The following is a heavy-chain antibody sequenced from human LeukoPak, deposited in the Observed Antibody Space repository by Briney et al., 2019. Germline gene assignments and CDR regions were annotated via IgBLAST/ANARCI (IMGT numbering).Heavy chain of an antibody. CDR2: IIPIFGTA. CDR3: ASLGRRPGAFGI. V-gene: IGHV1-69*06. J-gene: IGHJ3*02. CDR1: GGTFSSYA. Sequence: GASVKVSCKASGGTFSSYAISWVRQTPGQGLEWMGGIIPIFGTANYAQKFQGRVTITADKSTSTAYMELSSLRSEDTAVYYCASLGRRPGAFGIWGQGTMVTVSS.